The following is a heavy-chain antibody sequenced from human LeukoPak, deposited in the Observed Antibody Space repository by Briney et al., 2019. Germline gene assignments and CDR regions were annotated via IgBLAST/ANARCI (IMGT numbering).Heavy chain of an antibody. CDR1: GGSISSSSYY. V-gene: IGHV4-39*07. CDR2: IYYSGST. J-gene: IGHJ4*02. Sequence: SETLSLTCTVSGGSISSSSYYWGWIRQPPGEGLEWIGSIYYSGSTYYNPSLKSRVTISVDTSKNQFSLKLSSVTAADTAVYYCARDRYYYDSSGYSSIDYWGQGTLVTVSS. CDR3: ARDRYYYDSSGYSSIDY. D-gene: IGHD3-22*01.